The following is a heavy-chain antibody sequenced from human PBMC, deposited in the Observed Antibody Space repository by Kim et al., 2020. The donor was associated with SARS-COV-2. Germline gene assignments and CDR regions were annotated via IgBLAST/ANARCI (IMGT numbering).Heavy chain of an antibody. J-gene: IGHJ4*02. CDR3: AVRITMVRGVIITRVVDY. CDR1: GGSFSGYY. V-gene: IGHV4-34*01. Sequence: SETLSLTCAVYGGSFSGYYWSWIRQPPGKGLEWIGEINHSGSTNYNPSLKSRVTISVDTSKNQFSLKLSSVTAADTAVYYCAVRITMVRGVIITRVVDYWGQGTLVTVSS. D-gene: IGHD3-10*01. CDR2: INHSGST.